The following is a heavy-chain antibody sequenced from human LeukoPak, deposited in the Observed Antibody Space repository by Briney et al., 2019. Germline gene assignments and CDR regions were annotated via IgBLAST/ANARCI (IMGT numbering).Heavy chain of an antibody. CDR2: IYYSGST. Sequence: TETLSLTCTVSGGSISSSSYYWGWIRQPPGKGLEWIGSIYYSGSTYYNPSLKSRVTISVDTSKNQFSLKLSSVTAADTAVYYCARQTGVTWFDPWGQGTLVT. CDR1: GGSISSSSYY. CDR3: ARQTGVTWFDP. V-gene: IGHV4-39*01. D-gene: IGHD2-21*02. J-gene: IGHJ5*02.